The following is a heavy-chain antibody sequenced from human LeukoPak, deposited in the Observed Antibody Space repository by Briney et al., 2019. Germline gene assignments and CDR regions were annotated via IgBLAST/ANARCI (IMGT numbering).Heavy chain of an antibody. CDR1: GGSISSGSYY. J-gene: IGHJ3*02. D-gene: IGHD2-2*01. CDR3: ARSIVVVPAASLGDAFDI. CDR2: IYTSGST. Sequence: SETLSLTCTVSGGSISSGSYYWSWIRQPAGKGLEWIGCIYTSGSTNYNPSLKSRVTISVHTSKNQFSLKLSSVTAADTAVYYCARSIVVVPAASLGDAFDIWGQGTMVTVSS. V-gene: IGHV4-61*02.